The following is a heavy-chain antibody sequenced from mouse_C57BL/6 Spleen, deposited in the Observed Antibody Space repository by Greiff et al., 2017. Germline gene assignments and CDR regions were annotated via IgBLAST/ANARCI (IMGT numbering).Heavy chain of an antibody. V-gene: IGHV1-69*01. J-gene: IGHJ2*01. D-gene: IGHD1-1*01. CDR1: CYTFTSYW. Sequence: QVQLQQPGPELVMPGASVTLSCKASCYTFTSYWMHWVKQRPGQGLEWIGEIDPSDSYTNYNQKFKGKSTLTVDKSSSTAYMQLSSLTSEDSAVYYCARVEPYGTSRRGYFDYWGQGTTLTVSS. CDR3: ARVEPYGTSRRGYFDY. CDR2: IDPSDSYT.